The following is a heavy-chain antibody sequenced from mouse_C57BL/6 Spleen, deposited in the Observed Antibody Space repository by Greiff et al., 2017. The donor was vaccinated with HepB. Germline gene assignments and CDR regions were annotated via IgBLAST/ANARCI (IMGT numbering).Heavy chain of an antibody. CDR1: GYTFTDYN. CDR2: INPNNGGT. V-gene: IGHV1-22*01. D-gene: IGHD4-1*01. Sequence: VQLQQSGPELVKPGASVKMSCKASGYTFTDYNMHWVKQSHGKSLEWIGYINPNNGGTSYNQKFKGKATLTVNKSSSTAYMELRSLTSEDSAVYYCARKGNWGWYFDVWGTGTTVTVSS. J-gene: IGHJ1*03. CDR3: ARKGNWGWYFDV.